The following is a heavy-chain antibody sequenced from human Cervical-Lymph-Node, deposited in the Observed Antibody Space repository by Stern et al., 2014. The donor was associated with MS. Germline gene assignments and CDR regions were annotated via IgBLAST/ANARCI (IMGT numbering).Heavy chain of an antibody. Sequence: EHLVESGAEVKKPGASVKVSCKASGYTFTGYYMHWVRQAPGQGLEWMGWINPNSGGTNYAQKFQGWVTMTRDTSISTAYMELSRLRSDDTAVYYCARARAGGSGWYAHFDYWGQGTLVTVSS. V-gene: IGHV1-2*04. CDR1: GYTFTGYY. CDR3: ARARAGGSGWYAHFDY. CDR2: INPNSGGT. D-gene: IGHD6-19*01. J-gene: IGHJ4*02.